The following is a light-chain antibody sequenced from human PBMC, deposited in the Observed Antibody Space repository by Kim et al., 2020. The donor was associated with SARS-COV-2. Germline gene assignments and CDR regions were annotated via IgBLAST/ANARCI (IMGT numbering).Light chain of an antibody. CDR1: TGAVTSDHF. CDR2: DTG. Sequence: PGGTVTLTCDSSTGAVTSDHFPCWFQQKPGQAPRTLIYDTGNRHSWTPARFSGSLLGGKAALTLSAAQAEDEADYYCLLSYSDSRVFGGGTQLTVL. J-gene: IGLJ2*01. CDR3: LLSYSDSRV. V-gene: IGLV7-46*01.